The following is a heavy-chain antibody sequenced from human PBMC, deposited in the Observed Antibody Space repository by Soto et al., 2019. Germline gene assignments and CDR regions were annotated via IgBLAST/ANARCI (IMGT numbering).Heavy chain of an antibody. V-gene: IGHV1-69*01. D-gene: IGHD2-2*03. CDR1: GGTFSSYA. CDR2: IIPIFGTA. CDR3: ARAYGYCSSTSCYSYYYYGMDV. Sequence: QVQLVQSGAEVKKPGSSVKVSCKASGGTFSSYAISWVRQAPGQVLEWMGGIIPIFGTANYAQKFQGRVTITADESTSTAYMELSSLRSEDTAVYYCARAYGYCSSTSCYSYYYYGMDVWGQGTTVTVSS. J-gene: IGHJ6*02.